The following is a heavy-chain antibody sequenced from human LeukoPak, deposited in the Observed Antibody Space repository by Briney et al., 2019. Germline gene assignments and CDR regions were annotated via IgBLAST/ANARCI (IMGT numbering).Heavy chain of an antibody. CDR1: GGSFSGYY. J-gene: IGHJ5*02. CDR2: INHSGST. D-gene: IGHD3-9*01. Sequence: SETLSLTCAVYGGSFSGYYWSWIRQPPGKGLEWIGEINHSGSTNYNPSLKSRVTISVDTSKNQFSLKLSSVTAADTAVYYCARALFYDILTGYFPTDPWGQGTLVTVSS. V-gene: IGHV4-34*01. CDR3: ARALFYDILTGYFPTDP.